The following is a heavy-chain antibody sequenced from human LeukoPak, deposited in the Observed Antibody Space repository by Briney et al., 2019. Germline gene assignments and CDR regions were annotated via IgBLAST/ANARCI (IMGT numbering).Heavy chain of an antibody. Sequence: PGGSLRLSCAASGFTFSNHWMHWVRQAPGKGLVWVSRINTDGSSTNYADSVKGRFTISRDNAKNTLFLQMNSLRAEDTAVYYCARGPIIRGLTPSDYWGQGALVTVSS. CDR3: ARGPIIRGLTPSDY. CDR1: GFTFSNHW. CDR2: INTDGSST. V-gene: IGHV3-74*01. D-gene: IGHD4-23*01. J-gene: IGHJ4*02.